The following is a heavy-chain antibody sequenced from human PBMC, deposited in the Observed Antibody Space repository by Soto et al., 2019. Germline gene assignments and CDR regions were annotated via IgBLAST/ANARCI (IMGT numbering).Heavy chain of an antibody. Sequence: QVQLVQSGAEVKKPGSSVTVSCTASGGTFSRYAISWVRQAPGQGLEWMGGIIPMFGTANYAQKFKGRVTITADESTSTAYMELRSLRSGDTALYYCTRGWGHDSADYYYAYWGQGTLITVSS. V-gene: IGHV1-69*01. D-gene: IGHD3-22*01. CDR2: IIPMFGTA. CDR1: GGTFSRYA. J-gene: IGHJ4*02. CDR3: TRGWGHDSADYYYAY.